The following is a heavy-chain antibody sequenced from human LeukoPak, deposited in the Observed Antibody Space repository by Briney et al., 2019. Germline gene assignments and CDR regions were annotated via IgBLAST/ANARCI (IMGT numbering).Heavy chain of an antibody. V-gene: IGHV1-46*01. D-gene: IGHD2-2*01. CDR1: GYTFTSYY. Sequence: ASVKVSCKASGYTFTSYYMHWVRQAPGQGLEWMGIINPSGGSTSYAQKLQGRVTMTTDTSTSTAYMELRSLRSDDTAVYYCARQLRSKNWFDPWGQGTLVTVSS. CDR2: INPSGGST. CDR3: ARQLRSKNWFDP. J-gene: IGHJ5*02.